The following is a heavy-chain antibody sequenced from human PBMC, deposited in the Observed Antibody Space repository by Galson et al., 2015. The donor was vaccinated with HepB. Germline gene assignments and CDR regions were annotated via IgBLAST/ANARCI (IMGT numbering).Heavy chain of an antibody. D-gene: IGHD3-10*01. Sequence: SLRLSCAASGFTFSSYSMNWVRQAPGKGLEWVSSISSSSSYIYYADSVKGRFTISRDNAKNSLYLQMNSLRAEDTAVYYCARDWEMVWGGYGMDVWGQGTTVTVSS. CDR2: ISSSSSYI. J-gene: IGHJ6*02. V-gene: IGHV3-21*01. CDR3: ARDWEMVWGGYGMDV. CDR1: GFTFSSYS.